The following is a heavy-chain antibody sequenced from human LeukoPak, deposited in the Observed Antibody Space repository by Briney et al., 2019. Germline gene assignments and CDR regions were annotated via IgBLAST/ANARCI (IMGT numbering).Heavy chain of an antibody. CDR2: ISSSSSTI. CDR3: ARFLLNPDY. Sequence: GGSLRLSCAASGFTFSSYSMNWVRQAPGKGLEGVSYISSSSSTIYYADSVKGRFTISRDSAKNSLYLQMNSLRAEDTAVYYCARFLLNPDYWGQGTLVTVSS. D-gene: IGHD2/OR15-2a*01. V-gene: IGHV3-48*01. J-gene: IGHJ4*02. CDR1: GFTFSSYS.